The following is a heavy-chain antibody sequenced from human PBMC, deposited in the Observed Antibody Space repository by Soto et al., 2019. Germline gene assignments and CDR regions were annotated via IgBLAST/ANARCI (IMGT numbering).Heavy chain of an antibody. V-gene: IGHV3-30*18. CDR3: AKSDTALSYGFDP. CDR2: ISYDGSNK. J-gene: IGHJ5*02. CDR1: GFTFSSYG. D-gene: IGHD5-18*01. Sequence: PGGSLRLSCAASGFTFSSYGMHWVRQAPGKGLEWVAVISYDGSNKYYADSVKGRFTISRDNSKNTLYLQMNSLRAEDTALYYCAKSDTALSYGFDPWGQGTVVTVSS.